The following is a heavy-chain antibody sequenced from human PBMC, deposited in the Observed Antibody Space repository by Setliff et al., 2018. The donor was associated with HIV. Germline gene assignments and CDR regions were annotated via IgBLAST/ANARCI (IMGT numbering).Heavy chain of an antibody. V-gene: IGHV4-31*03. CDR3: ARGIYRPWGGYSAFATDAFET. CDR1: SGHISNGGFY. D-gene: IGHD5-12*01. CDR2: IYYSGGT. Sequence: SETLSLTCTVPSGHISNGGFYWSWIRHHPGKGLEWIGYIYYSGGTYYSPSLKSRVSMSIDTFKNQFSLNLTSVTAADTAVYYCARGIYRPWGGYSAFATDAFETWGEGTLVTVSS. J-gene: IGHJ3*02.